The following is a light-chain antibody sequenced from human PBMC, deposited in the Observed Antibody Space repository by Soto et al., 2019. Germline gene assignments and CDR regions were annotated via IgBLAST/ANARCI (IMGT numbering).Light chain of an antibody. J-gene: IGLJ1*01. CDR3: LSYVGRSTYV. CDR1: SSDVGTYKF. CDR2: EDT. V-gene: IGLV2-23*01. Sequence: QSALTQPASVSGSPGQSITISCTGISSDVGTYKFVSWYQQHPGKAPKLIIYEDTKWPSGISDRFSGSKSGNTASLTNSGLQADDDADYYGLSYVGRSTYVFGAGTKLTVL.